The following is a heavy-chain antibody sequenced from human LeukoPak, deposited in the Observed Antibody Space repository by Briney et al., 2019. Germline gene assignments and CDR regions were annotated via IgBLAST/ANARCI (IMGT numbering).Heavy chain of an antibody. J-gene: IGHJ4*02. CDR3: AAMHDFWSGYYDY. Sequence: SETLSLTCTVSGGSISSYYWSWIRQPPGKGLEWIGYIYYSGGTNYNPSLTSRVTISVDTSKNQFSLKLSSVTAADTAVYYCAAMHDFWSGYYDYWGQGTLVTVSS. V-gene: IGHV4-59*01. CDR1: GGSISSYY. CDR2: IYYSGGT. D-gene: IGHD3-3*01.